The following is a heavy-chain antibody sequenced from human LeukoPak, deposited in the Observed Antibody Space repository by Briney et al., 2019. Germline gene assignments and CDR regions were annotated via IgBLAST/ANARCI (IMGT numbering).Heavy chain of an antibody. V-gene: IGHV4-4*07. Sequence: PSETLSLICTVSGSSISSYYWSWIRQPAGKGLEWIGRIYTSGSTNYNPSLKSRVTMSVDTSKNQFSLKLSSVTAADTAVYYCARLTMVRGVIPFFDYWGQGTLVTVSS. CDR2: IYTSGST. J-gene: IGHJ4*02. CDR1: GSSISSYY. CDR3: ARLTMVRGVIPFFDY. D-gene: IGHD3-10*01.